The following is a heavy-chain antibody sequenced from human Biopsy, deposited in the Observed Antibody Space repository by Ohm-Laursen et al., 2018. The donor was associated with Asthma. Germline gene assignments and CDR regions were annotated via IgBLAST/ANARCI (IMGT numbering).Heavy chain of an antibody. CDR3: ARHWDWGSFFDY. CDR2: ISYTGSA. Sequence: SGTLSLTCTVSGGSMSSSSYYWGWIRQPPGKGLEWMGSISYTGSAYHNPSLKSRVPISVDTSKNLFSLNLSSVTAADTAVYYCARHWDWGSFFDYWGQGTPVTVSS. CDR1: GGSMSSSSYY. D-gene: IGHD7-27*01. J-gene: IGHJ4*02. V-gene: IGHV4-39*01.